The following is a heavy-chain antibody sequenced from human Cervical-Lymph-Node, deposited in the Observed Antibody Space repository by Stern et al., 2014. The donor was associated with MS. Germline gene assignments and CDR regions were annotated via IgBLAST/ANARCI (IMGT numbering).Heavy chain of an antibody. CDR3: ARKTTAKN. D-gene: IGHD4-17*01. CDR2: INKDGSEK. J-gene: IGHJ4*02. CDR1: GFTFSHYW. Sequence: EVQLVESGGGLVQPGGSLRLSCAGSGFTFSHYWMTWVRQAPGKGLEWVASINKDGSEKYYVDSLKGRFTISRDNAKNSLYLRMTSLRADDTAVYYCARKTTAKNWGQGTLVTVSS. V-gene: IGHV3-7*01.